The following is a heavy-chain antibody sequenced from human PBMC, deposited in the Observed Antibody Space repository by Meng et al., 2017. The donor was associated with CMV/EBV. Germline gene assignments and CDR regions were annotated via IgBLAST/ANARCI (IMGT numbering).Heavy chain of an antibody. CDR1: GGSISSSSYY. Sequence: QLQLQEAGPGLVKPSETLSLTCTVSGGSISSSSYYWGWIRQPPGKGLEWIGSIYYSGSTYYNPSLKSRVTISVDTSKNQFSLKLSSVTAADTAVYYCARDRDIVVVPGDPWFDPWDQGTLVTVSS. CDR2: IYYSGST. V-gene: IGHV4-39*07. D-gene: IGHD2-2*01. CDR3: ARDRDIVVVPGDPWFDP. J-gene: IGHJ5*02.